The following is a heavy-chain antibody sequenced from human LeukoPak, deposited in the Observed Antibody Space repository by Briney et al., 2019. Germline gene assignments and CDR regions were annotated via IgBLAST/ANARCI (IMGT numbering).Heavy chain of an antibody. D-gene: IGHD2-8*01. V-gene: IGHV4-4*07. CDR2: IYTSGST. Sequence: PSETLSLTCTVSGGSISSYYWSWIRQPAGKGLEWIGRIYTSGSTNYNPPLKSRVTMSVDTSKNQFSLKLTSVTAADTAVYFCARDVPRYCIKGVCPSGANWFDPWGQGTLVTVSS. J-gene: IGHJ5*02. CDR1: GGSISSYY. CDR3: ARDVPRYCIKGVCPSGANWFDP.